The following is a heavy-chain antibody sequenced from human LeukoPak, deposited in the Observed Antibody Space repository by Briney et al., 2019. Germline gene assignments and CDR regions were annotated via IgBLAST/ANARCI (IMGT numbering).Heavy chain of an antibody. D-gene: IGHD2-2*02. Sequence: PSETLSLTCTVSGGSISSYCWTWIRQPPGKGLEWIGYVYYSGSTDYNPSLKSRVTISVDTSNKQFSLNLSSVTAADTAVYYCARRCSGPTCYTDAYDIWGQGTMVTVSS. CDR2: VYYSGST. J-gene: IGHJ3*02. CDR3: ARRCSGPTCYTDAYDI. V-gene: IGHV4-59*08. CDR1: GGSISSYC.